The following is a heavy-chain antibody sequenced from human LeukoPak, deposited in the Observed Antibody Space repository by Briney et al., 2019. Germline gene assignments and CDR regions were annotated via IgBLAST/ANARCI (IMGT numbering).Heavy chain of an antibody. V-gene: IGHV3-33*01. CDR2: IWYDGSNK. CDR1: GFTFSSYG. J-gene: IGHJ6*02. CDR3: ARGGDTAMAYLNRKYYYGMDV. D-gene: IGHD5-18*01. Sequence: GGSLRLSCAASGFTFSSYGMHWVRQAPGKGLEWVAVIWYDGSNKYYADSVKGRFTISRDNSKNTLSLQMNSLRAEDTAVYYCARGGDTAMAYLNRKYYYGMDVWGQGTTVTVSS.